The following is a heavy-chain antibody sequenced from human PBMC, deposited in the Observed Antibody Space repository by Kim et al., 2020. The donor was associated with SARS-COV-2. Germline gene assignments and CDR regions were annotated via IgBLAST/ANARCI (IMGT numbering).Heavy chain of an antibody. Sequence: GGSLRLSCAASGFTFSAYSINWVRQAPGKGLEWVSSISSSSTYIFYADSVKGRFTISRDNAKNSLYLQMNSLRAEDTAVYYCARDWEYCPDRWGQGTLVTVSS. CDR3: ARDWEYCPDR. CDR2: ISSSSTYI. J-gene: IGHJ4*02. V-gene: IGHV3-21*01. D-gene: IGHD1-26*01. CDR1: GFTFSAYS.